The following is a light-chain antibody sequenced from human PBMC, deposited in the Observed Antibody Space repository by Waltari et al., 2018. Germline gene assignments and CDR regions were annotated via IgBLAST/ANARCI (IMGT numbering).Light chain of an antibody. CDR3: QQSYNTPYS. CDR2: AAT. J-gene: IGKJ2*03. CDR1: QTIKKF. Sequence: DIQMTQSPSSLSASVGDIVTITCRASQTIKKFLNWYQQKPGKAPNLLIYAATNLQIGVPSRFSGSGSGTDFNLTISSLLREDFATYYCQQSYNTPYSFGRGTKLEIK. V-gene: IGKV1-39*01.